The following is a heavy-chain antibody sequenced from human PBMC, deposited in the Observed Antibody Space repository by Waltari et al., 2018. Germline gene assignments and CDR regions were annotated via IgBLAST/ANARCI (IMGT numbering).Heavy chain of an antibody. Sequence: QVQLQESGPGLVKPSQTLSLTCTVSGGSISSGSYYWSWIRQPAGKGLEWIGRIYTSGSTNYNPSLKSRVTISVDTSKNQFSLKLSSVTAADTAVYYCAYSSWFEVGFDYWGQGTLVTVSS. V-gene: IGHV4-61*02. J-gene: IGHJ4*02. CDR2: IYTSGST. D-gene: IGHD6-13*01. CDR1: GGSISSGSYY. CDR3: AYSSWFEVGFDY.